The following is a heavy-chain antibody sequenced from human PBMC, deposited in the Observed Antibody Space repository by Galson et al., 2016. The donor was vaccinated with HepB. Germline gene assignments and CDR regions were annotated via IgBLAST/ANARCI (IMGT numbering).Heavy chain of an antibody. D-gene: IGHD1-26*01. J-gene: IGHJ4*02. CDR2: ISSAGSNK. CDR1: GFTFSTYG. Sequence: SLRLSCAASGFTFSTYGMHWVRQAPGKGLEWVAVISSAGSNKYYADSVKGRFTVSRDNSENTLYVQMNSLRAEDTAVYYCARQGSGSYRFDYWGQGTLVTVSS. CDR3: ARQGSGSYRFDY. V-gene: IGHV3-30*03.